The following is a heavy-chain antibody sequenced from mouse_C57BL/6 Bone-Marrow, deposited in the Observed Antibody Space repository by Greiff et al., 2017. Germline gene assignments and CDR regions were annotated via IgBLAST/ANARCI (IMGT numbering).Heavy chain of an antibody. D-gene: IGHD1-1*01. CDR3: ARSGLRYPAWFAY. CDR2: IHPNRGST. V-gene: IGHV1-64*01. Sequence: QVHLQQPGAELVKPGASVKLSCKASGYTFTSYWLHWVKQRPGQGLEWIGMIHPNRGSTNYNEKFKSKATLTVDKSSSTAYMQLSSLTSEDSAVYYCARSGLRYPAWFAYWGQGTLVTVSA. CDR1: GYTFTSYW. J-gene: IGHJ3*01.